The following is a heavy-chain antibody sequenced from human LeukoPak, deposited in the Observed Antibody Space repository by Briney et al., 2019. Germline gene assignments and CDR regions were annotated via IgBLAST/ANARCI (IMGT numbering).Heavy chain of an antibody. CDR1: GFTFTDYW. J-gene: IGHJ4*01. V-gene: IGHV3-7*01. Sequence: GGSLRLSCAVSGFTFTDYWMNWVRQAPGKGLEWVASIRQDGGEKSYVDSVKGRFTISRDNTKSSLYLQINSLGAEDTAVYYCARDGTAAGLYFDLWGQGTLVTVSS. D-gene: IGHD6-13*01. CDR3: ARDGTAAGLYFDL. CDR2: IRQDGGEK.